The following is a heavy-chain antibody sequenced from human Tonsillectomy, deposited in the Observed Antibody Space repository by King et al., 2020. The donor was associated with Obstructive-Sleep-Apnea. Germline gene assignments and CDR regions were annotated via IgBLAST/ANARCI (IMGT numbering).Heavy chain of an antibody. CDR1: GLTVRSNY. D-gene: IGHD3-10*01. Sequence: VQLVESGGALVQPGGSLRLSCIVSGLTVRSNYKSWLRQAPGKGLEWVSTSYIDGSTHYADSVKGRFTISRLNSENTVFLQVNSLRPDDTAVYYCARGFRWFDPWGQGTLVIVSS. J-gene: IGHJ5*02. CDR3: ARGFRWFDP. V-gene: IGHV3-53*04. CDR2: SYIDGST.